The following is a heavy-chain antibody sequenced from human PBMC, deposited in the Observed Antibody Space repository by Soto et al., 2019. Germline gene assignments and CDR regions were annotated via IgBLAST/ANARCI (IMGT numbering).Heavy chain of an antibody. CDR1: GFIFKMYW. CDR2: IYNDGTYS. D-gene: IGHD3-10*01. CDR3: KRGPRPISTGTGAY. V-gene: IGHV3-74*01. Sequence: GGSLRLSCAASGFIFKMYWMHWVRQSPGKGLVWISRIYNDGTYSDYADSVRGRFTISRDNVNDTLYLQMNNLRAEGSGLYYCKRGPRPISTGTGAYWGQGTQVTVSS. J-gene: IGHJ4*02.